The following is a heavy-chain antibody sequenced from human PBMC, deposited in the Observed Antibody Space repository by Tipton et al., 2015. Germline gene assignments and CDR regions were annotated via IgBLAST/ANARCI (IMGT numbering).Heavy chain of an antibody. Sequence: SLRLSCTASGFTFNIYGMHWVRQAPGEGLEWVAFLSSDGSNKYYADSVKGRFTISRDNSKNTLYLEMSSLKAGDTAVYYCAKEAIVAALRQEKGYFDYWGQGTLVTVSS. J-gene: IGHJ4*02. CDR1: GFTFNIYG. D-gene: IGHD6-6*01. V-gene: IGHV3-30*18. CDR3: AKEAIVAALRQEKGYFDY. CDR2: LSSDGSNK.